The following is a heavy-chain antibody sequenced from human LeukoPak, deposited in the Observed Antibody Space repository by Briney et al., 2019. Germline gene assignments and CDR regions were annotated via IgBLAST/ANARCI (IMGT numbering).Heavy chain of an antibody. CDR1: GVTLSTYA. CDR3: AKDRGYAGIWVDY. J-gene: IGHJ4*02. V-gene: IGHV3-23*01. CDR2: ISGSGGST. D-gene: IGHD3-16*01. Sequence: PGGSLRLSCAASGVTLSTYAMSWARQAPGKGLEWVSAISGSGGSTYYADSVKGRFTISRDNSKNTLYLQMNSLRAEDTAVYYCAKDRGYAGIWVDYWGQGTLVTVSS.